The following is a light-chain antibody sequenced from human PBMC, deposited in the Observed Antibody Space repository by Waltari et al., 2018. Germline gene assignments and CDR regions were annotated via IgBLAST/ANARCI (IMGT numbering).Light chain of an antibody. Sequence: EIVLTQSPATLSVSPGERATLSCRASQSIGSKLAWYQQKPGQAPRLLIYGASTRATAFPARFSGSGSGTEFTLTISSMQSEDVAVYYCQQYNNWPPYTFGQGTKLEIK. CDR2: GAS. J-gene: IGKJ2*01. CDR1: QSIGSK. V-gene: IGKV3-15*01. CDR3: QQYNNWPPYT.